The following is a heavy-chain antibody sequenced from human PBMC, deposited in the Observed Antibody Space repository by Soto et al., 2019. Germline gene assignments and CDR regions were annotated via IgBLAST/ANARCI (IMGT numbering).Heavy chain of an antibody. J-gene: IGHJ6*02. CDR1: GFTFSSYS. CDR2: ISSSSSTI. CDR3: ARDFCGGDCYSGIYYYYGMDV. D-gene: IGHD2-21*02. Sequence: GSLRLSCAASGFTFSSYSMNWVRQAAVKGLEWVSYISSSSSTIYYADSVKGRFTISRDNAKNSLYLQMNSLRDEDTAVYYCARDFCGGDCYSGIYYYYGMDVWGQGTTVTVSS. V-gene: IGHV3-48*02.